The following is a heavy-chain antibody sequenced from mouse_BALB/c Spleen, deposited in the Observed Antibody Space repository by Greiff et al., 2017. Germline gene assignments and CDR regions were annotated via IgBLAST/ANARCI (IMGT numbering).Heavy chain of an antibody. J-gene: IGHJ4*01. CDR1: GYSITSYYA. CDR3: AREGRYYAMDY. CDR2: ISYSGST. Sequence: EVKLMESGPGLVKPSQSLSLTCTVTGYSITSYYAWNWIRQFPGNKLEWMGYISYSGSTSYNPSLKSRISITRDTSKNQFFLQLNSVTTEDTATYYCAREGRYYAMDYWGQGTSVTVSS. V-gene: IGHV3-2*02.